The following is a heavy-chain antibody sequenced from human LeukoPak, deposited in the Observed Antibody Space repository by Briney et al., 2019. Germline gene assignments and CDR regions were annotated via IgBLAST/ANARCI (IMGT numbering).Heavy chain of an antibody. CDR1: GYTFTSYG. Sequence: GASVEVSCKASGYTFTSYGISWVRQAPGQGREWMGWISAYNGNTNYAQKPQGRVTMTTDTSTSTAYMELRSLRSDDTAVYYCARDNMVRGVIVYWGQGTLVTVSS. D-gene: IGHD3-10*01. CDR2: ISAYNGNT. V-gene: IGHV1-18*01. J-gene: IGHJ4*02. CDR3: ARDNMVRGVIVY.